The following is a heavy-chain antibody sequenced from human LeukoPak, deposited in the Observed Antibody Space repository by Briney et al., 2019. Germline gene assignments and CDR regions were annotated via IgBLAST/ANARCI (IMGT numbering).Heavy chain of an antibody. V-gene: IGHV3-48*03. J-gene: IGHJ6*02. CDR1: GFSFSSYE. Sequence: GGSLRLSCAASGFSFSSYEMNWVRQAPGKGLEWVSYISASGTTIYYADSVKGRFTISRDNAKNSLHLQMNSLRVEDTAVYYCAKNGGPHGMDVWGQGTTVTVSS. CDR2: ISASGTTI. CDR3: AKNGGPHGMDV. D-gene: IGHD3-16*01.